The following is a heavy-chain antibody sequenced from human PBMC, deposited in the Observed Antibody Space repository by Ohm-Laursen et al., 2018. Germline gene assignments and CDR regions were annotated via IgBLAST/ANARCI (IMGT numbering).Heavy chain of an antibody. D-gene: IGHD6-25*01. V-gene: IGHV1-18*01. CDR3: ARGGWSSDYYYYYGMDV. CDR2: ISAYNGNT. CDR1: GYTFTSYG. J-gene: IGHJ6*02. Sequence: ASVKVSCKASGYTFTSYGISWVRQAPGQGLEWMGWISAYNGNTNYAQKLQGRVTMTTDTSTSTVYMELSSLRSEDTAVYYCARGGWSSDYYYYYGMDVWGQGTTVTVSS.